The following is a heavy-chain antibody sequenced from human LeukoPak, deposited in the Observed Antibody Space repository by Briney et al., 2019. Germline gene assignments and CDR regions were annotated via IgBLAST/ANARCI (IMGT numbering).Heavy chain of an antibody. Sequence: GGSLRLSCAASGFTVSSNYMSWVRQAPGKGLEWVSVIYSGGSTYYADSVKGRFTISRDNSKNTLYLQMNSLRAGDTAVYYCARSLIAVAGTIYSDYWGQGTLVTVSS. CDR1: GFTVSSNY. J-gene: IGHJ4*02. D-gene: IGHD6-19*01. CDR2: IYSGGST. CDR3: ARSLIAVAGTIYSDY. V-gene: IGHV3-66*01.